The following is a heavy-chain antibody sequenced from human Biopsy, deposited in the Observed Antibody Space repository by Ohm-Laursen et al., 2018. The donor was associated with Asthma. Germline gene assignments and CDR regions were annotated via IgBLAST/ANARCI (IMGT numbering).Heavy chain of an antibody. CDR1: GYTFNSAG. Sequence: ASVKVSCKTSGYTFNSAGITWGRQAPGQVLEWMGWISVYNGNTKVAQKLQDRVTMITDTSTSTAYMELRSLRSDDTAVYFCARAVDYSHYYGIDVWGQGTTVTVS. D-gene: IGHD3-10*01. V-gene: IGHV1-18*01. J-gene: IGHJ6*02. CDR2: ISVYNGNT. CDR3: ARAVDYSHYYGIDV.